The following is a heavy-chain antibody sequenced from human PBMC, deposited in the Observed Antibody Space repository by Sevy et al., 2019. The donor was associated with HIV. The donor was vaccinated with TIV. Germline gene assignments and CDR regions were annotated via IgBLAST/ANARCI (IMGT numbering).Heavy chain of an antibody. D-gene: IGHD3-3*01. J-gene: IGHJ5*02. V-gene: IGHV1-2*06. CDR1: GYTFTGYY. Sequence: ASVKVSCKASGYTFTGYYMHWVRQAPGQGLEWMGRINPNSGGTNYAQKFQGRVTMTRDTSISTAYMELSRLRSDDTAVYYCARESATDFWSGYYTGGCWFDPWGQGTLVTVSS. CDR3: ARESATDFWSGYYTGGCWFDP. CDR2: INPNSGGT.